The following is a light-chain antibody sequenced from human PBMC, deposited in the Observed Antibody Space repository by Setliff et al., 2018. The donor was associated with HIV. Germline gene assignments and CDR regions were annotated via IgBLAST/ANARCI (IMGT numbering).Light chain of an antibody. CDR2: LNC. CDR1: SSNIGAGYD. V-gene: IGLV1-40*01. CDR3: QSYDSSLSGSYV. J-gene: IGLJ1*01. Sequence: QSVLTQPPSVSGAPGQRVTISCTGSSSNIGAGYDVHWYQQLPGTVPRLLIYLNCNRPSGVPDRFSGSKSGTSASLAITGLQAEDEADYYCQSYDSSLSGSYVFGTGTKVTVL.